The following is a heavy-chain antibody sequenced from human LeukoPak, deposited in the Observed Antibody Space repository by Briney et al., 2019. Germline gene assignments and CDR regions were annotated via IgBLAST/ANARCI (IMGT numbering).Heavy chain of an antibody. CDR1: GFTVSSNY. D-gene: IGHD1-26*01. V-gene: IGHV3-53*01. J-gene: IGHJ5*02. CDR2: IYSGGST. CDR3: ARVEGGWFDP. Sequence: GGSPRLSCAASGFTVSSNYMSWARQAPGKGLEWVSVIYSGGSTYYADSVKGRFTISRDNSKNTLYLQMNSLRAEDTAVYYCARVEGGWFDPWGQGTLVTVSS.